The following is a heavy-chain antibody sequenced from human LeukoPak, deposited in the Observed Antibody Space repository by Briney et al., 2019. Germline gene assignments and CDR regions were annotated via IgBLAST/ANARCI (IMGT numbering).Heavy chain of an antibody. CDR3: ARVLVVVVPAGNYYYYMDV. J-gene: IGHJ6*03. Sequence: SVKVSCKASGGTFSSYAISWVRQAPGQGLEWMGGIIPIFGTANYAQKFQGRVTITADKSTSTAYMELSSLRSEDTAVYYCARVLVVVVPAGNYYYYMDVWGKGTTVTVSS. CDR1: GGTFSSYA. D-gene: IGHD2-2*01. V-gene: IGHV1-69*06. CDR2: IIPIFGTA.